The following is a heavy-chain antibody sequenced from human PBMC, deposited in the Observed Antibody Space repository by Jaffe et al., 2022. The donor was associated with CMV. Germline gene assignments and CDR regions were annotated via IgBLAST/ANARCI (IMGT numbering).Heavy chain of an antibody. CDR2: ISSSSATI. CDR1: GFTFSSYG. J-gene: IGHJ6*02. Sequence: EVHLVESGGALVQPGGSLRLSCAASGFTFSSYGMNWVRQAPGKGLEWISSISSSSATIYYADSVKGRFTISRDNARNSLSLQMNSLRDEDTALYYCARDDSEDIGVLLVGFYYFGLDVWGQGTTVTVSS. D-gene: IGHD2-15*01. CDR3: ARDDSEDIGVLLVGFYYFGLDV. V-gene: IGHV3-48*02.